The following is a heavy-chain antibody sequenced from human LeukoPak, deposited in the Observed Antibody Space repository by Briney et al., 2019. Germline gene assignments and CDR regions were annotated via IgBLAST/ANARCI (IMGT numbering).Heavy chain of an antibody. Sequence: GGSLRLSCAASGSTFSSYAMHWVRQAPGKGLEWVAVISYDGSNKYYADSVKGRFTISRDNSKNTLYLQMNSLRAEDTAVYYCARDLGDWGQGTLVTVSS. CDR2: ISYDGSNK. J-gene: IGHJ4*02. CDR3: ARDLGD. CDR1: GSTFSSYA. V-gene: IGHV3-30-3*01.